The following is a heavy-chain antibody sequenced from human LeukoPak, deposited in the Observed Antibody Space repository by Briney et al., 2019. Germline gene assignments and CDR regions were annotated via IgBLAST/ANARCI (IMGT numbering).Heavy chain of an antibody. CDR3: ARDHEGAGYSYGNSYYYYFMDV. V-gene: IGHV1-2*06. CDR1: GYTFTGYY. D-gene: IGHD5-18*01. CDR2: INPNSGGT. J-gene: IGHJ6*03. Sequence: ASLKVSCEASGYTFTGYYMHWVRQAPGQGLEWMGRINPNSGGTNSAQNFQGRVTMTRDTSISTAYMELSRLRSDDTAVYYCARDHEGAGYSYGNSYYYYFMDVRGKGTTVTVSS.